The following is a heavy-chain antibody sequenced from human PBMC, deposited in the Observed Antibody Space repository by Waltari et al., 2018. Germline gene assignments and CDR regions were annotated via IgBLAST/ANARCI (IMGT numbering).Heavy chain of an antibody. Sequence: QLQLQESGPGLVKASETLSLTCTVSGDSISSSSYYWGWVRQPPGKGLEWIGNMYYSGCTYYNPSLRSRVTISGDTSKSQFSLKLSSVTAADTSMYYCVRHARTTSGGKHFDHWGQGMLVTVSP. V-gene: IGHV4-39*01. CDR1: GDSISSSSYY. J-gene: IGHJ4*02. CDR2: MYYSGCT. D-gene: IGHD2-15*01. CDR3: VRHARTTSGGKHFDH.